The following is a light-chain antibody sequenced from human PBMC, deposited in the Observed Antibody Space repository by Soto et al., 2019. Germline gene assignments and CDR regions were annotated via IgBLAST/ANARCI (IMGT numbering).Light chain of an antibody. Sequence: DIQMTQSPSTLSASVGDRVTITCRASQSISSWLAWYQQKPGKAPKLLIYKASSLESGVPSRFSGSGSGTELTLTISSLQPDDFATYYCQQYNSYSETFGQGTKV. CDR2: KAS. V-gene: IGKV1-5*03. CDR1: QSISSW. J-gene: IGKJ1*01. CDR3: QQYNSYSET.